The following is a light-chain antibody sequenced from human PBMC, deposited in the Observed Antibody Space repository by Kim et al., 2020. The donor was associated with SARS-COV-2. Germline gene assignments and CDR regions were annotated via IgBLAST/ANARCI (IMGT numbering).Light chain of an antibody. CDR2: VAS. CDR1: QSVSSSY. CDR3: QRYGGTWT. V-gene: IGKV3-20*01. Sequence: EIVLTQSPGTLSLSPGERATLSCRASQSVSSSYLAWYQQKPGQAPRLLIYVASSRATGIPDRFSGSGSGTDFTLTISRLEPEDFAVYYCQRYGGTWTFGAGTKVDIK. J-gene: IGKJ1*01.